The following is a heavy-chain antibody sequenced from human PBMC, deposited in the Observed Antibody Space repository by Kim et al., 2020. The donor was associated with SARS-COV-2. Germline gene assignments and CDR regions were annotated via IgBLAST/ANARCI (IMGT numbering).Heavy chain of an antibody. D-gene: IGHD2-2*01. Sequence: GGSLRLSCAASGFTFSSYGMHWVRQAPGKGLEWVAVISYDGSNKYYADSVKGRFTISRDNSKNTLYLQMNSLRAEDTAVYYCARDSRIVVVPTYYFDYWGQGTLVTVSS. V-gene: IGHV3-33*05. CDR2: ISYDGSNK. CDR1: GFTFSSYG. CDR3: ARDSRIVVVPTYYFDY. J-gene: IGHJ4*02.